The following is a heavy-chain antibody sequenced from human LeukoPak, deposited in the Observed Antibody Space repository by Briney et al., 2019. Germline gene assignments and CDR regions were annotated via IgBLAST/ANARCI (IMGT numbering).Heavy chain of an antibody. V-gene: IGHV4-34*01. CDR1: GGSFSGYY. CDR3: ATYSSRNLDY. Sequence: SETLSLTCAVYGGSFSGYYWNWIRQPPGKGLEWIGEMNHSGSTNYNPSLKSRVTISVDTSKNQLSLKLSSVTAADTAVYYCATYSSRNLDYWGQGTLVTVSS. CDR2: MNHSGST. J-gene: IGHJ4*02. D-gene: IGHD6-13*01.